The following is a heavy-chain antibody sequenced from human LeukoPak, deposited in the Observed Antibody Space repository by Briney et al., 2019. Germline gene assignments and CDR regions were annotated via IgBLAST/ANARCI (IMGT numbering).Heavy chain of an antibody. Sequence: GGSLRLSCAASGSTFSSYAMSWFRQAPGKWLEWVSAISGSGGSTYYADSVKGRFTISRDTAKNTLYLQMNSLRAEDTAVYYCAKSAQGYCTNGVCYPDYLLRGTMVTDSS. CDR1: GSTFSSYA. J-gene: IGHJ4*02. V-gene: IGHV3-23*01. CDR3: AKSAQGYCTNGVCYPDY. D-gene: IGHD2-8*01. CDR2: ISGSGGST.